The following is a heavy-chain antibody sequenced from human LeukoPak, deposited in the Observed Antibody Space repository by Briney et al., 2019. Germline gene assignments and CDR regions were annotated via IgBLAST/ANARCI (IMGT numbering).Heavy chain of an antibody. D-gene: IGHD3-10*01. CDR2: ISWNSGIM. J-gene: IGHJ3*01. V-gene: IGHV3-9*03. CDR3: AKTLIGSGSRNAFNV. Sequence: GGSLRLSCKASGFTFDDYAMHWVRQAPGKGLAWVSGISWNSGIMAYADSVKGRFTISRDNAKNSLYLHMNSLKPEDMAVYYCAKTLIGSGSRNAFNVWGKGTMVTVS. CDR1: GFTFDDYA.